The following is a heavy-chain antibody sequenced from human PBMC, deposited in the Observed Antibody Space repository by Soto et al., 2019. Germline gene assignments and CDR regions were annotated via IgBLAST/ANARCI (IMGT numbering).Heavy chain of an antibody. J-gene: IGHJ6*02. CDR3: ASTKYSGRYYSLYYVMDV. Sequence: GESLKSSGKGCGDSFTSYCIGWVRQLTGKGLEWMGIIYPGDSDTRYSPSFQGQVTISADKSISTAYLQWSSLKASDTAMYYCASTKYSGRYYSLYYVMDVLGQGTTVTVSS. CDR1: GDSFTSYC. CDR2: IYPGDSDT. V-gene: IGHV5-51*01. D-gene: IGHD1-26*01.